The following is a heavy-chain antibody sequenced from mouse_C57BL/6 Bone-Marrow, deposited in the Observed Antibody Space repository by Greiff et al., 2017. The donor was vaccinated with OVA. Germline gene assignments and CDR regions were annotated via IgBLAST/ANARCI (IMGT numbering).Heavy chain of an antibody. J-gene: IGHJ2*01. V-gene: IGHV1-81*01. CDR3: ARRCPLGDSLSY. CDR1: GYTFTSYG. CDR2: NYPRSGNT. D-gene: IGHD3-2*01. Sequence: QVQLQQSGAELARPGASVKLSCKASGYTFTSYGISWVKQSTGQGLEWIGENYPRSGNTYYNEKLKGKATLTADKSSSTAYMELRSLTSEDSAVDFCARRCPLGDSLSYWGQGTTLTVSS.